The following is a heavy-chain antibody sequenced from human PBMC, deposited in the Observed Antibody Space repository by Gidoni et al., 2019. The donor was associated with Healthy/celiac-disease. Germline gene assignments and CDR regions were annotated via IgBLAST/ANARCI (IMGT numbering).Heavy chain of an antibody. CDR2: ISGRGGRT. J-gene: IGHJ4*02. D-gene: IGHD5-12*01. CDR1: GFTFSSYA. Sequence: EVQLLESGGGLVQPGGSLRLSCAASGFTFSSYAISWVRQAPGKGLGWVSAISGRGGRTYYADSVKGRFTISRDNSKNTLYLQMNSLRAEDTAVYYCAKDPDSGYPNWGQGTLVTVSS. V-gene: IGHV3-23*01. CDR3: AKDPDSGYPN.